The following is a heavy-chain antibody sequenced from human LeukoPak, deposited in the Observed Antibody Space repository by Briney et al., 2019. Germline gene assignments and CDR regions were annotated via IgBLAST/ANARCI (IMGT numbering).Heavy chain of an antibody. CDR2: IIPIFGTA. CDR3: ARVGTVTTFDY. Sequence: GASVKVSCKASGGTFSSYAISWVRQAPGQGLEWMGGIIPIFGTANYAQKFQGRVTITADKSTSTAYMELSSLRSEDTAVYYCARVGTVTTFDYWGQGTLVTVSS. V-gene: IGHV1-69*06. D-gene: IGHD4-17*01. CDR1: GGTFSSYA. J-gene: IGHJ4*02.